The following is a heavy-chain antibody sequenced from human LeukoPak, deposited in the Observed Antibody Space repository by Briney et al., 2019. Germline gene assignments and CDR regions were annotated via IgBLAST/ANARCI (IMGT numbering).Heavy chain of an antibody. CDR2: MNPNSGNT. J-gene: IGHJ4*02. V-gene: IGHV1-8*01. Sequence: ASVKVSCKASGYTFTSYDINWVRRATGQGLEWMGWMNPNSGNTGYAQKFQGRVTMTRNTSISTAYMELSSLRSEDTAVYYCARGPTVADPVHGFDYWGQGTLVTVSS. CDR3: ARGPTVADPVHGFDY. CDR1: GYTFTSYD. D-gene: IGHD6-19*01.